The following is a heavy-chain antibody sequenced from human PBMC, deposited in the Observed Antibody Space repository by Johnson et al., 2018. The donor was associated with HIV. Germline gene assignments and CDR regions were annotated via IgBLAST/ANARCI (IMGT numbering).Heavy chain of an antibody. J-gene: IGHJ3*02. D-gene: IGHD2/OR15-2a*01. CDR1: GFTFSSYC. CDR2: IRYDGSKK. V-gene: IGHV3-30*02. CDR3: AKNMGEFWVDAIEI. Sequence: QVQLMESGGGLVQPGGSLRLSCAASGFTFSSYCMHWVRQAPGKGLEWVAFIRYDGSKKYYVDSVKGRFNISRDNSKNTLYLQMNSLRAEDTAVYYCAKNMGEFWVDAIEIWGQGTMVTVSS.